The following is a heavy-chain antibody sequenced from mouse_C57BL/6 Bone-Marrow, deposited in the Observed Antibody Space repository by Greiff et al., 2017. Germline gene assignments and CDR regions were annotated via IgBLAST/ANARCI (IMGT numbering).Heavy chain of an antibody. D-gene: IGHD2-3*01. Sequence: QVQLQQPGAELVKPGASVKMSCKASGYTFTSYWITWVKQRPGQGLEWIGDIYPGSGSTNYNEKFKSKATLTVDTSSSTAYIQLSSLTSEDSAVYYCARRVSIYDGYYGGYFDVWGTGTTVTVSS. J-gene: IGHJ1*03. CDR3: ARRVSIYDGYYGGYFDV. CDR1: GYTFTSYW. V-gene: IGHV1-55*01. CDR2: IYPGSGST.